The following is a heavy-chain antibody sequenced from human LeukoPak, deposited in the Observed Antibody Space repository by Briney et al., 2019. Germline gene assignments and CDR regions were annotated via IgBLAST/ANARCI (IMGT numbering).Heavy chain of an antibody. CDR1: GFTFSSYA. J-gene: IGHJ2*01. CDR3: AKEPTSRGSGRGYFDL. Sequence: GGSLRLSCAASGFTFSSYAMSWVRQAPGKGLEWVSAISPSGGRTYYPDSVKGRFTISRDNSKNTLYLQVNSLRGEGTAVYFCAKEPTSRGSGRGYFDLWGRGTLVTVPS. CDR2: ISPSGGRT. V-gene: IGHV3-23*01. D-gene: IGHD6-19*01.